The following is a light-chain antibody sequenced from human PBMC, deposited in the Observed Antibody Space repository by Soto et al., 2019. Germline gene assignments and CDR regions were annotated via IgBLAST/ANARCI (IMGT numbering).Light chain of an antibody. V-gene: IGLV6-57*01. Sequence: NFMLTQPHSVSESPGKTVTISCTRSSGRIASNYVQWYQQRPGSSPTTVIYEDNQRSSGVPVRFSGSIDRSSNSASLTISGLKTEDEANYYCQSYDSSIWVFGGGTKVTVL. CDR3: QSYDSSIWV. CDR2: EDN. CDR1: SGRIASNY. J-gene: IGLJ3*02.